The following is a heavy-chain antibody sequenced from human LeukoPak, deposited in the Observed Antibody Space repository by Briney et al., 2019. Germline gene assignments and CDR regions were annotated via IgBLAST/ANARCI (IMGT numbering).Heavy chain of an antibody. CDR1: GGSISSYY. Sequence: TSETLSLTCTVPGGSISSYYWSWIRQPAGKGLEWIGRIYPSGTTHYNPSLKSRVTLSVDTSKNEFSLKLSSVTAADTAVYYCATTSYYYDSPDYWGQGTLVTVSS. V-gene: IGHV4-4*07. CDR3: ATTSYYYDSPDY. D-gene: IGHD3-22*01. CDR2: IYPSGTT. J-gene: IGHJ4*02.